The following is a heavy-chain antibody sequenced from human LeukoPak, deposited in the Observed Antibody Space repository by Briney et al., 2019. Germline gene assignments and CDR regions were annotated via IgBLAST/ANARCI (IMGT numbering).Heavy chain of an antibody. V-gene: IGHV3-20*04. CDR2: INWNGGST. D-gene: IGHD5-18*01. CDR3: AREDTDYYYYGMDV. CDR1: GFTFSSYW. J-gene: IGHJ6*02. Sequence: GGSLRLSCAASGFTFSSYWMSWVRQAPGKGLEWVSGINWNGGSTGYADSVKGRFTISRDNSKNTLYLQMNSLRAEDTAVYYCAREDTDYYYYGMDVWGQGTTVTVSS.